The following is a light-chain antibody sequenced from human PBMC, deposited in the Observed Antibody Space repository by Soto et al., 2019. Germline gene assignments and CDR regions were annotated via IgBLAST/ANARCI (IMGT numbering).Light chain of an antibody. V-gene: IGKV1-39*01. CDR2: AAS. CDR1: QSISSY. CDR3: QQSYSTPRT. J-gene: IGKJ4*01. Sequence: IQMTQSASAVSASVGDRVTITCRASQSISSYLNWYQQKPGKAPKLLIYAASNLQSGVPSRFRGSGSGTDFTLTISSLQAEDFATYYCQQSYSTPRTFGRGTKVDIK.